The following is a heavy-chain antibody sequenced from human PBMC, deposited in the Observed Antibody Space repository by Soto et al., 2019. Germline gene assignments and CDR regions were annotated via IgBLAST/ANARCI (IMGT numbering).Heavy chain of an antibody. CDR2: ISSSGSTI. V-gene: IGHV3-48*03. D-gene: IGHD6-19*01. CDR3: AKVGVAGSVDY. CDR1: GFTFSTYE. J-gene: IGHJ4*02. Sequence: EVQLVESGGGLVQPGGSLRVSCAASGFTFSTYEMNWVRQAPGKGLEWVSYISSSGSTIYYADSVKGRFTIARDNAKNSLYLQMNSLRAEDTAVYYCAKVGVAGSVDYWGQGTLVTVSS.